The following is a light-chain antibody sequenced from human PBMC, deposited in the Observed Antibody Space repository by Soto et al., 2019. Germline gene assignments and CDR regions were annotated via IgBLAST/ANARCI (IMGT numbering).Light chain of an antibody. J-gene: IGKJ5*01. CDR2: EAS. CDR3: QHYGSSPPVT. V-gene: IGKV1-9*01. Sequence: IQLTQSPSSLSASVGDRVTITCRASQGINSYLAWYQQKPGKVPQLLIYEASILQSGVPSRFSGSGSGTDFTLTISGLEPEDFAVYFCQHYGSSPPVTFGQGTRLDVK. CDR1: QGINSY.